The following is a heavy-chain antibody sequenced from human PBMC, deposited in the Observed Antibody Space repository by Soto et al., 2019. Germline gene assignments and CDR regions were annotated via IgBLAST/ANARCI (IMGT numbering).Heavy chain of an antibody. D-gene: IGHD1-26*01. J-gene: IGHJ4*02. CDR2: MEPSTGRT. V-gene: IGHV1-8*01. Sequence: QVQLVQSGAEVREPGASVKVSCKASGYSFTSLDINWVRQTAGQGLEWMGWMEPSTGRTGYAQKFRGRVTMTRDTSINTAYMELTTLTSDDTAFYYCARGFSAGVDYWGQGTLVTVAS. CDR1: GYSFTSLD. CDR3: ARGFSAGVDY.